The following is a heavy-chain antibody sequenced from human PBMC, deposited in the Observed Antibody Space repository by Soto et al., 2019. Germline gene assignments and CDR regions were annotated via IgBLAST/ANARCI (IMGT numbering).Heavy chain of an antibody. CDR3: ARPPAYCGGDCFYYFDY. CDR1: GYSFAGYW. Sequence: GESLKISCKGSGYSFAGYWITWVRQKPGKGLEWMGRIDPSDSQTYYSPSFRGHVTISATKSITTVFLQWSSLRASDTAVYYCARPPAYCGGDCFYYFDYWGQGTLVTVSS. J-gene: IGHJ4*02. D-gene: IGHD2-21*02. V-gene: IGHV5-10-1*01. CDR2: IDPSDSQT.